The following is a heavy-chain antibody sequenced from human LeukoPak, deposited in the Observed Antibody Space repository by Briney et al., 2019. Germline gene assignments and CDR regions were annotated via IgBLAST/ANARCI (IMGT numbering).Heavy chain of an antibody. D-gene: IGHD5-12*01. CDR2: IDPSDSYT. Sequence: KPGESLRISCKGSGYSFSNYWISWVPQMPGKGLEWLGNIDPSDSYTNYSPSFQGHVTISADKSISTAYLQWSSLKASDTAIYYCAKGDGYDSDSWGQGTLVTVSS. V-gene: IGHV5-10-1*01. CDR3: AKGDGYDSDS. J-gene: IGHJ5*01. CDR1: GYSFSNYW.